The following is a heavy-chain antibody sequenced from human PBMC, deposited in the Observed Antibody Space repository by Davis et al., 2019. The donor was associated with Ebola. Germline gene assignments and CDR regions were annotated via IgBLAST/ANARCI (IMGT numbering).Heavy chain of an antibody. J-gene: IGHJ6*04. D-gene: IGHD6-19*01. Sequence: SETLSLTCTVSGGSISGYYWSWIRQPPGKGLEWIGYIYYSGSTNYNPSLKSRVTISVDTSKNQFSLKLSSVTAADTAVYYCARGEVAVAGTGLAYYYYGMDVWGKGTTVTVSS. CDR1: GGSISGYY. CDR2: IYYSGST. CDR3: ARGEVAVAGTGLAYYYYGMDV. V-gene: IGHV4-59*12.